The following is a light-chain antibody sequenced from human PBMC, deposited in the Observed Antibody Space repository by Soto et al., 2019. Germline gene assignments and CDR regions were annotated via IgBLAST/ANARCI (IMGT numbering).Light chain of an antibody. CDR1: QNVATN. J-gene: IGKJ1*01. CDR3: HQATSGLRT. Sequence: IVMTQSPVTLSMSPGDRATLSCRASQNVATNVARYQQKPGQAPRLLIYGASIRATGVLARFSGSGSGTEFTLTIDSLQSEDFAVFYCHQATSGLRTFGRGTRVEV. CDR2: GAS. V-gene: IGKV3-15*01.